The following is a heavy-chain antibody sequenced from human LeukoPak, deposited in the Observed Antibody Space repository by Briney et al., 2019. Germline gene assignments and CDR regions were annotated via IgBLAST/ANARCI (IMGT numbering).Heavy chain of an antibody. CDR1: GFTFSSYG. CDR2: ISYDGSNK. Sequence: GGSLRLSCAASGFTFSSYGMHWVRQAPGKGLEWVAVISYDGSNKYYADSVQGRFTISRDNSKNTLYLQMNSLRAEDTAVYYCAKDSVNYDFWSYYYYYGMDVWGQGTTVTVSS. D-gene: IGHD3-3*01. J-gene: IGHJ6*02. CDR3: AKDSVNYDFWSYYYYYGMDV. V-gene: IGHV3-30*18.